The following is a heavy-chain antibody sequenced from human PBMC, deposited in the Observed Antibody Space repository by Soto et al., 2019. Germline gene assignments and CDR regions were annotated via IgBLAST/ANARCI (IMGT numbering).Heavy chain of an antibody. Sequence: RASVKVSCKASGYTFTSYGISWVRQAPGQGHEWMGWISAYNGNTNYAQKLQGRVTMTTDTSTSTAYMELRSLRSDDTAVYYCARLECDGDCYPPYYYYGMDVWGQGTTVTVSS. CDR3: ARLECDGDCYPPYYYYGMDV. CDR2: ISAYNGNT. V-gene: IGHV1-18*04. D-gene: IGHD2-21*02. CDR1: GYTFTSYG. J-gene: IGHJ6*02.